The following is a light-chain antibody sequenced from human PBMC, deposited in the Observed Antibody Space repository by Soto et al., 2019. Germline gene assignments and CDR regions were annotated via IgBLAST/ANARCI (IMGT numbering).Light chain of an antibody. CDR2: GAS. CDR3: QQYGSSPPT. Sequence: EIVLTQSPGTLSLSPGERATLSCRVSQSVSSSYLAWYQQKPGQAPRLLIYGASSRATGTPDRFIGSGSGTDFTLTINRLEPEDFALYYCQQYGSSPPTFGQGTKVDIK. J-gene: IGKJ1*01. CDR1: QSVSSSY. V-gene: IGKV3-20*01.